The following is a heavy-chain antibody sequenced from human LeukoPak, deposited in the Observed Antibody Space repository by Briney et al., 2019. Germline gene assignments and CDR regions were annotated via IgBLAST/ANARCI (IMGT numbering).Heavy chain of an antibody. V-gene: IGHV3-30*02. Sequence: GGSLRLSCAASGFTFSSYGMHWVRQAPGKGLEWVAFIRYDGSNKQYADSVKGRFTISRDNSKNRLYLQVSSLRAEDTAVYYCAKVYEYGDHDWFDSWGQGTLVTVSS. CDR3: AKVYEYGDHDWFDS. CDR2: IRYDGSNK. CDR1: GFTFSSYG. D-gene: IGHD4/OR15-4a*01. J-gene: IGHJ5*01.